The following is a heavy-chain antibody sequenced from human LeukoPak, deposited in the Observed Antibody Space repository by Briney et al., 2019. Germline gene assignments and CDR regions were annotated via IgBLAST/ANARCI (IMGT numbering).Heavy chain of an antibody. J-gene: IGHJ3*02. D-gene: IGHD2-2*01. V-gene: IGHV5-51*01. CDR2: IYPGDSDT. CDR1: GYSFTNYW. CDR3: ARFPYCSSTSCYSGDAFDI. Sequence: GESLKISCKGSGYSFTNYWIAWVRQMPGKGLGWMGVIYPGDSDTRYSPSFQGQVTISADKSISTAYLQWSSLKASDTAMYYCARFPYCSSTSCYSGDAFDIWGQGTMVTISS.